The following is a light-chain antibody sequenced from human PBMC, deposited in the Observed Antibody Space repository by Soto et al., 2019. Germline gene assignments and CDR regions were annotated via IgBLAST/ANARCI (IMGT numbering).Light chain of an antibody. J-gene: IGKJ5*01. CDR3: QQCNNWPNT. Sequence: EIVLTQSPATLSLSPGERATLSCRASQSVTSCLAWYQQKPGQAPRLLIYDASNRATGIPARFSGSGSGTDFTLTISSLEPEDFAVYYCQQCNNWPNTFGQGTRLEIK. CDR2: DAS. V-gene: IGKV3-11*01. CDR1: QSVTSC.